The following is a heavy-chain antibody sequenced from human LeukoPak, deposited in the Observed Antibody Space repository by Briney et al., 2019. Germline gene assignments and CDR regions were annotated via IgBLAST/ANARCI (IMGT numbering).Heavy chain of an antibody. J-gene: IGHJ4*02. V-gene: IGHV1-18*01. D-gene: IGHD3-22*01. CDR1: GYTFTSYG. CDR3: ARERYDSRWYTFGS. CDR2: ISAYNGNT. Sequence: GASVKVSCKASGYTFTSYGISWVRQAPGQGLEWMGWISAYNGNTNYAQKLQGRVTMTTDTSTSTAYMELRSLRSDDTAVYYCARERYDSRWYTFGSWGQGTLVTVSS.